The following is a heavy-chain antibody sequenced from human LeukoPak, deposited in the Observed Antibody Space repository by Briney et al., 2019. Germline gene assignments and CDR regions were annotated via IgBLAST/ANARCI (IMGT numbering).Heavy chain of an antibody. J-gene: IGHJ3*02. CDR3: ARDPRPYSGSGLHFDI. CDR2: IIPIFGTA. D-gene: IGHD1-26*01. Sequence: ASVKVSCKASGGTFSSYAISWVRQAPGQGLEWMGGIIPIFGTANYAQKFQGRVTITADESTSTAYMELSSLRSEDTAVYYCARDPRPYSGSGLHFDIWGQGTLVTVSS. CDR1: GGTFSSYA. V-gene: IGHV1-69*13.